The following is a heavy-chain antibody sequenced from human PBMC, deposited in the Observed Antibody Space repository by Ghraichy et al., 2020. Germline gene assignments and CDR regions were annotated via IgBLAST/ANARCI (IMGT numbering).Heavy chain of an antibody. CDR3: AKPKQRYCSDGSCCSGAFDI. CDR1: GFSFSTYA. D-gene: IGHD2-15*01. Sequence: LSLTCAASGFSFSTYAMTWVRQAPGQGLEWVAVISNNADTTHYADSVKGRFTISRDNSKNTLYLQVNSLRVEDTALYYCAKPKQRYCSDGSCCSGAFDIWGQGTKVTVSS. CDR2: ISNNADTT. V-gene: IGHV3-23*01. J-gene: IGHJ3*02.